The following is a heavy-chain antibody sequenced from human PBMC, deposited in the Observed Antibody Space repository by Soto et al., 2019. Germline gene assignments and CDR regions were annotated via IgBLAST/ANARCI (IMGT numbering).Heavy chain of an antibody. CDR3: ARQRTTVVTQAYFDH. V-gene: IGHV4-39*01. Sequence: PXATLSLTCIVSGESISSSSYYWGWIRQPPGKGLEWIGSIYYSGRTYYNPSFKSRVTISIDTSKNQFSLKLSSVTAIDTAVYYCARQRTTVVTQAYFDHWGQGALVTVSS. CDR2: IYYSGRT. CDR1: GESISSSSYY. D-gene: IGHD2-21*02. J-gene: IGHJ4*02.